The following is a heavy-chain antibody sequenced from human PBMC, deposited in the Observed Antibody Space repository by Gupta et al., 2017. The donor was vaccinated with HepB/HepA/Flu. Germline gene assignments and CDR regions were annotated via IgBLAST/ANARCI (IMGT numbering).Heavy chain of an antibody. V-gene: IGHV3-9*01. CDR3: VKNMLLERGLATVGDAFDI. CDR1: GFTFYDYA. Sequence: EVQLVESGGGLVRPGRSLRLSCAASGFTFYDYAMHWVRQTPGKGLEWISGISWNSAKIGYADSVKGRFTVSRDNAKNSLYLQMNSLRPEETALYYCVKNMLLERGLATVGDAFDIWGQGTMVTVSS. J-gene: IGHJ3*02. D-gene: IGHD4-11*01. CDR2: ISWNSAKI.